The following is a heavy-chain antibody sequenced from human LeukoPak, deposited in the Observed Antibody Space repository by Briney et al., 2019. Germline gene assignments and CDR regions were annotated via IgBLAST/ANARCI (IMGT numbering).Heavy chain of an antibody. CDR2: VYYSGST. CDR1: GGSTSSYY. Sequence: SETLSLTCTVSGGSTSSYYWSWIRQPPGKGLEWIGYVYYSGSTNYNPSLKSRVTISVDTSKKQFSLKLSSVTAADTAVYYCARRPDGTSHFDYWGQGTLVTVSS. J-gene: IGHJ4*02. CDR3: ARRPDGTSHFDY. V-gene: IGHV4-59*08. D-gene: IGHD6-6*01.